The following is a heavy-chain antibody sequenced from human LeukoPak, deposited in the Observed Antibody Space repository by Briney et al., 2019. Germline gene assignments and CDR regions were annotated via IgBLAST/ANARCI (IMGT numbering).Heavy chain of an antibody. D-gene: IGHD1-7*01. Sequence: PSQTLSLTCSVHGNSIASGTYYWSWIRQPAGKGLEWIGRLYTGGSTNYNASLKSRVTISADTSKNQFSLKLNSVTAADTAVYYCAGGDWNSRLHAFDSWGPGTLVTVSS. CDR3: AGGDWNSRLHAFDS. CDR2: LYTGGST. V-gene: IGHV4-61*02. CDR1: GNSIASGTYY. J-gene: IGHJ4*02.